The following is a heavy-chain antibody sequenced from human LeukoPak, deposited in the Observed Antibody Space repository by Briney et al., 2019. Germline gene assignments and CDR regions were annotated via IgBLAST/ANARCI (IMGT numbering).Heavy chain of an antibody. CDR1: GYSISSGYY. Sequence: SETLSLTCTVSGYSISSGYYWGWIRQPPGKGPEWIGSIYYSGSTYYNPSLKSRVTISVDTSKNQFSLKLSSVTAADTAVYYCARLREVVVTLFDYWGQGTLVTVSS. D-gene: IGHD3-22*01. J-gene: IGHJ4*02. CDR2: IYYSGST. CDR3: ARLREVVVTLFDY. V-gene: IGHV4-38-2*02.